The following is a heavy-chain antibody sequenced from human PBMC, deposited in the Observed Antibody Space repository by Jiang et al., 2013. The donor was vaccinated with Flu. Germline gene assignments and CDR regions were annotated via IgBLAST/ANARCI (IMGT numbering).Heavy chain of an antibody. CDR3: ARRRCGGDCLPDS. CDR1: GYTFTRHA. CDR2: INPNTGNP. Sequence: CKASGYTFTRHAMNWVRQAPGQGLEWMGWINPNTGNPTYAQGFTGRFVFSLDTSVSTAYLQISSLKAEDTAVYYCARRRCGGDCLPDSWGQGTLVTVSS. V-gene: IGHV7-4-1*02. D-gene: IGHD2-21*02. J-gene: IGHJ4*02.